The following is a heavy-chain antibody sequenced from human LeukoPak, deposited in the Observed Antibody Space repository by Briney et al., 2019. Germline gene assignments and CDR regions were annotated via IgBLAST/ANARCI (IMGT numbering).Heavy chain of an antibody. Sequence: PSETLSLTCTVSGGSISSSSYYWGWIRQPPGKGLEWIGSIYHSGSTYYNPSLKSRVTISVDTSKNQFSLKLSSVTAADTAVYYCARLEEYSYFDYWGQGTLVTVSS. V-gene: IGHV4-39*01. J-gene: IGHJ4*02. CDR3: ARLEEYSYFDY. CDR2: IYHSGST. CDR1: GGSISSSSYY. D-gene: IGHD5-18*01.